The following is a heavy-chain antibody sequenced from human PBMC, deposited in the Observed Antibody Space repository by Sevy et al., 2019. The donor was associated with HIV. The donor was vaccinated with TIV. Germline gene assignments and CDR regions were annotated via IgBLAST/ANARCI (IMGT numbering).Heavy chain of an antibody. D-gene: IGHD3-10*01. CDR3: ARDLKYYYGSGTKRGLLDY. Sequence: GGSLRLSCAASGFTFSDYYMSWIRQAPGKGLEWVSYISSSGSTIYYADSVKGRFTTSRDNAKNSLYLQMNSLRAEDTAVYYCARDLKYYYGSGTKRGLLDYWGQGTLVTVSS. CDR2: ISSSGSTI. V-gene: IGHV3-11*01. CDR1: GFTFSDYY. J-gene: IGHJ4*02.